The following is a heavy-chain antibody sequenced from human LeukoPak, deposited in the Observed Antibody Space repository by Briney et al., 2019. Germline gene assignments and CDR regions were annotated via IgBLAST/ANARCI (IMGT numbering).Heavy chain of an antibody. V-gene: IGHV3-30*18. J-gene: IGHJ4*02. CDR2: ISYDGSNK. CDR1: GFTFSSYG. CDR3: AKVARDSTVFDY. D-gene: IGHD4-17*01. Sequence: PGGSLRLSCAASGFTFSSYGMHWVRQAPGKGLEWVAVISYDGSNKYYADSVKGRFTISRDNSKNTLYLQMNSLRAEDAAVYYWAKVARDSTVFDYWAQGPLVTVSS.